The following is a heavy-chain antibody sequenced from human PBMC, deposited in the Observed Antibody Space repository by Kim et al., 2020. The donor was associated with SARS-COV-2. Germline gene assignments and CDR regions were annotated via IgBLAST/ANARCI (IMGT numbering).Heavy chain of an antibody. CDR2: INHSGST. D-gene: IGHD5-18*01. J-gene: IGHJ4*02. Sequence: SETLSLTCAVYGGSFSGYYWSWIRQPPGKGLEWIGEINHSGSTNYNPSLKSRVTISVDTSKNQFSLKLSSVTAADTAVYYCARGGYSYGKMGYWGQGTLVTVSS. V-gene: IGHV4-34*01. CDR1: GGSFSGYY. CDR3: ARGGYSYGKMGY.